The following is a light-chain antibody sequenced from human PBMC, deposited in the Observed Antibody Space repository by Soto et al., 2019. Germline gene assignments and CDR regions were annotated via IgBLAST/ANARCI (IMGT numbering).Light chain of an antibody. J-gene: IGKJ2*02. CDR1: QSISSW. CDR2: DAS. CDR3: QQYNSYPCT. Sequence: DILMTQSPSTLSASVGDRVTITCRASQSISSWLAWYQQKPGKAPKLLIYDASSLESGVPSRFSGSGSGTEFTLTISSLQPDDFATYYCQQYNSYPCTFGQGTKLEIK. V-gene: IGKV1-5*01.